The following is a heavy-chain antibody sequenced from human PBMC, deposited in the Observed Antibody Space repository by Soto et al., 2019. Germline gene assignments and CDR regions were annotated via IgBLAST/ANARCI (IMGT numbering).Heavy chain of an antibody. CDR3: ARDSLAGWLRAQNAFDI. J-gene: IGHJ3*02. Sequence: QVQLQESGPGLVKPSQTLSLTCTVSGGSISSGDYYWSWIRQPPGKGLEWIGYIYYSGSTYYNPSLKSRVTISVDTFKNQFSLKLSSVTAADTAVYYCARDSLAGWLRAQNAFDIWGQGTMVTVSS. CDR1: GGSISSGDYY. D-gene: IGHD1-1*01. V-gene: IGHV4-30-4*01. CDR2: IYYSGST.